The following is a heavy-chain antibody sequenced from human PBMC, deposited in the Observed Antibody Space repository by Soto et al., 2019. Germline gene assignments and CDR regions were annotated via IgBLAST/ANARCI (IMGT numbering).Heavy chain of an antibody. CDR1: GFTFSSYG. CDR3: ARSPTKYSSSSDYYYYGMDV. D-gene: IGHD6-6*01. V-gene: IGHV3-33*01. J-gene: IGHJ6*02. CDR2: IWYDRSNK. Sequence: GGSLRLSCAASGFTFSSYGMHWVRQAPGKGLEWVAVIWYDRSNKYYADSVKGRFTISRDNSKNTLYLQMNSLRAEDTAVYYCARSPTKYSSSSDYYYYGMDVWGQGTTVTVSS.